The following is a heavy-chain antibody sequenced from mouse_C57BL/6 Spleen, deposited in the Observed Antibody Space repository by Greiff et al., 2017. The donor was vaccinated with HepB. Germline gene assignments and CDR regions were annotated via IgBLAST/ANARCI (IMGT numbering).Heavy chain of an antibody. D-gene: IGHD1-1*01. CDR2: ISGGGGNT. Sequence: EVMLVESGGGLVKPGGSLKLSCAASGFTFSSYTLSWVRQTPEKRLEWVATISGGGGNTYYPDSVKCRFTISRDKSKHTLYRQMSSLRSGDTALYYCSRHYYCSSRYFDDWGQGTTLTVSS. J-gene: IGHJ2*01. CDR3: SRHYYCSSRYFDD. CDR1: GFTFSSYT. V-gene: IGHV5-9*01.